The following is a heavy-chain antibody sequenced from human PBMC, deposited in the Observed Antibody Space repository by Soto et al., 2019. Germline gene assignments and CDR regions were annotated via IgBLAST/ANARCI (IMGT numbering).Heavy chain of an antibody. Sequence: QVQLQESGPGLVKPSETLSLTCTVSGGSISSYYWSWIRQPPGKGLEWIGYIYYSVSTNYNPSLKSRVTIAVDTSKNQFSLKLSSVTAADTAVYYCARHYGSSTSRCLLDYWGQGTMVTVSS. CDR1: GGSISSYY. V-gene: IGHV4-59*08. CDR3: ARHYGSSTSRCLLDY. J-gene: IGHJ4*02. CDR2: IYYSVST. D-gene: IGHD2-2*01.